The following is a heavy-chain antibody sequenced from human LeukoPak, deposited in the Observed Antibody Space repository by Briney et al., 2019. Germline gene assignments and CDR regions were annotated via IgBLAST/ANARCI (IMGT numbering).Heavy chain of an antibody. J-gene: IGHJ4*02. CDR1: GFTFSSYA. V-gene: IGHV3-30*04. Sequence: GSLRLSCAASGFTFSSYAMHWVRQAPGKGLEWVAVKSYDGSNKYYADSVKGRFTISRDNSKNTLYLQMNSLRAEDTAVYYCARGGSSWYYFDYWGQGTLVTVSS. CDR3: ARGGSSWYYFDY. CDR2: KSYDGSNK. D-gene: IGHD6-13*01.